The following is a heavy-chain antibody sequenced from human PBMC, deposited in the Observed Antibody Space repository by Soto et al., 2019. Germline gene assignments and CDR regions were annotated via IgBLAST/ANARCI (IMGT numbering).Heavy chain of an antibody. Sequence: PSETLSLTCTVSGGSISSYYWSWIRQPPGKGLEWIGYIYYSGSTYYNPSLKSRVTISVDTSKNQFSLKLSSVTAADTAVYYCARTLGYCSSTSCYILDYWGQGTLVTVSS. CDR2: IYYSGST. D-gene: IGHD2-2*02. CDR1: GGSISSYY. V-gene: IGHV4-30-4*01. CDR3: ARTLGYCSSTSCYILDY. J-gene: IGHJ4*02.